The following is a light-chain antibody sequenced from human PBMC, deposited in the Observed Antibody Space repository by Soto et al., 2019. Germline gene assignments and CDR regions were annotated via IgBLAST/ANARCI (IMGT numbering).Light chain of an antibody. V-gene: IGLV2-8*01. Sequence: QSALTQPPSASGSPGQSVTISCTGTSSDVGGYNFVSWYQQHPGKAPKLMIYEVTKRPSGVPDRFSGSKSGNTASLTVSGLQNEDEDDYYCTSDAGSKGVFGGGTKLTVL. CDR3: TSDAGSKGV. J-gene: IGLJ3*02. CDR1: SSDVGGYNF. CDR2: EVT.